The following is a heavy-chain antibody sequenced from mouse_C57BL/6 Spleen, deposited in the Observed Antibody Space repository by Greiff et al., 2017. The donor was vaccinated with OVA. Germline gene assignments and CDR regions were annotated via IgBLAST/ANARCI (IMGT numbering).Heavy chain of an antibody. CDR3: ARGAVVASYAMDY. CDR2: INPGSGGT. D-gene: IGHD1-1*01. CDR1: GYAFTNYL. Sequence: QVQLQQSGAELVRPGTSVKVSCKASGYAFTNYLIEWVKQRPGQGLEWIGVINPGSGGTNYNEKFKGKATLTADKSSSTAYMQLSSLTSEDSAVYFCARGAVVASYAMDYWGQGTSVTVSS. J-gene: IGHJ4*01. V-gene: IGHV1-54*01.